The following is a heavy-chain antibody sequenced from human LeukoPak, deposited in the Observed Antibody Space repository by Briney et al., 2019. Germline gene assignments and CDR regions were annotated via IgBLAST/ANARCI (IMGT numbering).Heavy chain of an antibody. CDR3: ARVPGGLEWADFDY. D-gene: IGHD3-3*01. V-gene: IGHV3-21*01. J-gene: IGHJ4*02. CDR2: ISSSSSDI. Sequence: GGSLRLSCAASGFTFSAHSMNWVRQAPGKGLEWVSCISSSSSDIKYADSVKGRFTISRDNAKNSLYLQLSSLRAEDTAVYYCARVPGGLEWADFDYWGQGTLVTVSS. CDR1: GFTFSAHS.